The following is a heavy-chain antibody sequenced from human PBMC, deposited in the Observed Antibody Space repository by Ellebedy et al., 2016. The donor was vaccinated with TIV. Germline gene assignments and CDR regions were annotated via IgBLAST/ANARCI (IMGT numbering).Heavy chain of an antibody. CDR2: IYYSGIT. D-gene: IGHD3-3*01. CDR3: ASRAIFGMGIDAFEI. CDR1: GGSISSYY. Sequence: SETLSLXXTVSGGSISSYYWSWIRQPPGKGLEWIGYIYYSGITNYNPSLKSRVTISVDTSKNQFSLKLSSVTAADTAVYQCASRAIFGMGIDAFEIWGQGTMVTVSS. J-gene: IGHJ3*02. V-gene: IGHV4-59*01.